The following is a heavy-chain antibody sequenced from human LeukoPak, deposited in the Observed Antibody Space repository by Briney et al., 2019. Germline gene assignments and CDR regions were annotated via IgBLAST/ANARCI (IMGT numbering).Heavy chain of an antibody. CDR3: ACEYDSSGYYSFDY. D-gene: IGHD3-22*01. V-gene: IGHV5-51*01. Sequence: GEPLKISCKGSGYSFTSYWIGWVRQMPGKGLEWMGIVYPGDSDTRYSPSFQGQVTISADKSISTAYLQWSSLKASDTAMYYCACEYDSSGYYSFDYWGQGTLVTVSS. J-gene: IGHJ4*02. CDR1: GYSFTSYW. CDR2: VYPGDSDT.